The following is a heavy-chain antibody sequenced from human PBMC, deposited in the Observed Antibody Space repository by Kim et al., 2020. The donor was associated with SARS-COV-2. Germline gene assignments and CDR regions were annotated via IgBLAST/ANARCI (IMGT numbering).Heavy chain of an antibody. D-gene: IGHD2-8*02. CDR2: IYYTGTT. V-gene: IGHV4-39*02. Sequence: SETLSLTCTVSGGSISSSDYYWGWIRQPPGKGLEWIGSIYYTGTTYYNPSLKSRVTISVDTSKNQFSLKLSSVTDAAVYYCARDGRTGGVCCFDAWGQGT. CDR3: ARDGRTGGVCCFDA. J-gene: IGHJ5*02. CDR1: GGSISSSDYY.